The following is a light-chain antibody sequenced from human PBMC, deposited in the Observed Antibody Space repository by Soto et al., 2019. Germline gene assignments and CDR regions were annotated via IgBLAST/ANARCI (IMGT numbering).Light chain of an antibody. CDR3: QQYNNWPPWT. CDR1: QSVSSN. CDR2: GAS. Sequence: EVVITQPPAALSLSAGERATLSCMSSQSVSSNLAWYQQKPGQAPRLLIYGASTRATGIPARFSGSGSGTEFTLTISSLQSEDFAVYYCQQYNNWPPWTFGQGTKVDI. J-gene: IGKJ1*01. V-gene: IGKV3-15*01.